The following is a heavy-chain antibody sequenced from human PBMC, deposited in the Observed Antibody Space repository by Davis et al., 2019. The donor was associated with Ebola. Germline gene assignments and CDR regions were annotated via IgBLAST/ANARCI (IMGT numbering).Heavy chain of an antibody. Sequence: SPNPHRASSGFTVRRHWMRWVRQAPGKGLEWVANIKQDGSEKYYVDSVKGRFTISRDNAKNSLYLQMNSLRAEDTAVYYCARRGCSSTSCSITPMDYWGQGTLVTVSS. D-gene: IGHD2-2*01. V-gene: IGHV3-7*01. CDR3: ARRGCSSTSCSITPMDY. J-gene: IGHJ4*02. CDR1: GFTVRRHW. CDR2: IKQDGSEK.